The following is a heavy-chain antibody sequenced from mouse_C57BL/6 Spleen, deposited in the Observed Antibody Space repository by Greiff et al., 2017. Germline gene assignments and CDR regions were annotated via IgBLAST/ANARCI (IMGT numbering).Heavy chain of an antibody. Sequence: QVQLQQPGAELVKPGASVKMSCKASGYTFTSYWITWVKQRPGQGLEWIGDIYPGSGSTNYNEKFKSKAPLTVDTSSSTAYMQLSSLTSEDSAVYYCASREQGGNCFAYWGEGTLVTVSA. D-gene: IGHD1-1*02. CDR2: IYPGSGST. CDR1: GYTFTSYW. J-gene: IGHJ3*01. V-gene: IGHV1-55*01. CDR3: ASREQGGNCFAY.